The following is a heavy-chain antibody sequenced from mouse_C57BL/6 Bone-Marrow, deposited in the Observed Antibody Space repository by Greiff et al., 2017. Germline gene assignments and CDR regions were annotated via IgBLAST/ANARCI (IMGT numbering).Heavy chain of an antibody. Sequence: QVQLQQSDAELVKPGASVKISCKVSGYTFTDHTIHWMKQRPEQGLEWIGYIYPRDGSTKYNEKFKGKATLTADKSSSPSYMQLNSLTSEDSAVYFCARGDPYYYGSSPYFDYWGQGTTLTVSS. D-gene: IGHD1-1*01. CDR3: ARGDPYYYGSSPYFDY. V-gene: IGHV1-78*01. CDR2: IYPRDGST. J-gene: IGHJ2*01. CDR1: GYTFTDHT.